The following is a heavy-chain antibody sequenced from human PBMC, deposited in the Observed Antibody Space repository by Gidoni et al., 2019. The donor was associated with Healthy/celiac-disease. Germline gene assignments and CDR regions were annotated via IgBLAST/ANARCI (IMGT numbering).Heavy chain of an antibody. CDR2: IYSGGST. D-gene: IGHD3-3*01. Sequence: EVQLVESGGGLVQPGGSLRLSCAASGFTVSSNYMSWVRQAPGKGLEWVSVIYSGGSTYYADSVKGRFTISRDNSKNTLYLQMNSLRAEDTAVYYCARDNRILEWLSPNYGMDVWGQGTTVTVSS. J-gene: IGHJ6*02. CDR3: ARDNRILEWLSPNYGMDV. V-gene: IGHV3-66*02. CDR1: GFTVSSNY.